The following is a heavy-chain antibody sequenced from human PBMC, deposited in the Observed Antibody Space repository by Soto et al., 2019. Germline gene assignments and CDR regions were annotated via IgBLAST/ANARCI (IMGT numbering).Heavy chain of an antibody. J-gene: IGHJ4*02. D-gene: IGHD3-10*01. Sequence: VGSRRLSGAASGFTFSRYAIHWVGQAQGRGLEWVALISRDGTNKYYVDSVKGRFTISRDNSRNTLYLQMNSLRHEDAAVYYCARSRSGAVADSFDFWGQGTLVTVSS. CDR1: GFTFSRYA. CDR2: ISRDGTNK. CDR3: ARSRSGAVADSFDF. V-gene: IGHV3-30*04.